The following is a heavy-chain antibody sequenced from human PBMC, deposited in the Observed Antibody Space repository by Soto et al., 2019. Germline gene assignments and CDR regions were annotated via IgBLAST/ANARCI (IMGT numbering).Heavy chain of an antibody. Sequence: GGSLRLSCEGSGFPFSSYAIRWVRQTPGKGLEWVAVISYDGSITYYSDSVKGRFTISRDTPTNTVYLQLNGLRGDDTAVYYCARPPRDLWSGYSTYFDYWGQGTLVTVSS. J-gene: IGHJ4*02. D-gene: IGHD3-3*01. V-gene: IGHV3-30-3*01. CDR3: ARPPRDLWSGYSTYFDY. CDR1: GFPFSSYA. CDR2: ISYDGSIT.